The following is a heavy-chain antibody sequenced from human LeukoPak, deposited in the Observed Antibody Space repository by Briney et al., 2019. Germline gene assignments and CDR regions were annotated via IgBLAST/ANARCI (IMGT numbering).Heavy chain of an antibody. CDR1: GGSISIYY. CDR2: TYNSGST. D-gene: IGHD3-16*01. CDR3: ARGVDDYVWGREDSVYYFDY. Sequence: SETLSLTCTVSGGSISIYYWSWIRQPPGKGLEWLGYTYNSGSTLYNPSLKSRVTISVDTSKNQFSLKLSSVTAADTAVYYCARGVDDYVWGREDSVYYFDYWGQGTLVTVSS. J-gene: IGHJ4*02. V-gene: IGHV4-59*08.